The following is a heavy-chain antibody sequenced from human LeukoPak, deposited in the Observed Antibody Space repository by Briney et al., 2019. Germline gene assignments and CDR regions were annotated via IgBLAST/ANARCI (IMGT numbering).Heavy chain of an antibody. CDR1: GFTVSSNY. CDR2: IYSGGST. V-gene: IGHV3-66*01. Sequence: GGSLRLSCAASGFTVSSNYMSWVRQAPGKGLEWVSVIYSGGSTYYADSVKGRFTISRDNAKNTLYLQMNSVRAEDTAVYYCARGNIAAAGIHYWGQGTLVIVSS. J-gene: IGHJ4*02. D-gene: IGHD6-13*01. CDR3: ARGNIAAAGIHY.